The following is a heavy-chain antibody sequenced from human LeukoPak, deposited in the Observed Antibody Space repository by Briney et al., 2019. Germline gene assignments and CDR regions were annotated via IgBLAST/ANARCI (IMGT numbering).Heavy chain of an antibody. V-gene: IGHV4-39*07. CDR2: FYYTGST. Sequence: PSETLSLTCIVSGGSISSSGYYWDWIRQPPGKGLEWIGNFYYTGSTYYNPSLKSRITISVDTSKNQFSLNLSSVTAADTAVYYCARNGPAGAALVTWGPGTLVTVSS. J-gene: IGHJ4*02. D-gene: IGHD5-18*01. CDR1: GGSISSSGYY. CDR3: ARNGPAGAALVT.